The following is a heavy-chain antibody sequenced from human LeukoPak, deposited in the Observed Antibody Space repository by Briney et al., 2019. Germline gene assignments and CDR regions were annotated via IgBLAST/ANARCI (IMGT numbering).Heavy chain of an antibody. V-gene: IGHV1-2*02. D-gene: IGHD5-12*01. Sequence: ASVKVSCKASGYTFTGYYMHWVRQAPGQGLEWMGWINPNSGGTNYAQKFQGRVTLTIDTSINTAYMELSSLRSDDTAVYYCARDRRGYSGYDMNWGQGTLVTVSS. CDR1: GYTFTGYY. CDR2: INPNSGGT. J-gene: IGHJ4*02. CDR3: ARDRRGYSGYDMN.